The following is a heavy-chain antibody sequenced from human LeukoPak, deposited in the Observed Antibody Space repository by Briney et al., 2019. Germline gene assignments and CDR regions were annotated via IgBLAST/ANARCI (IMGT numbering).Heavy chain of an antibody. CDR2: INGRGYST. J-gene: IGHJ3*02. D-gene: IGHD2-8*02. CDR3: AKGPLVTFDI. V-gene: IGHV3-23*01. Sequence: GGSLRLSCAASGFTFSNYAINWVRQAPGKGLEWVSGINGRGYSTYYADSVKGRFTISRDNSKNTLYLQMNSLRAEDTAVYYCAKGPLVTFDIWGQGTMVTVSS. CDR1: GFTFSNYA.